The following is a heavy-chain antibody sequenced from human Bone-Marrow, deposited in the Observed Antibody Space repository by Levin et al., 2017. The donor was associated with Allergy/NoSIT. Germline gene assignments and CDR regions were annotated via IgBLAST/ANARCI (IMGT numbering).Heavy chain of an antibody. D-gene: IGHD2-2*01. J-gene: IGHJ3*02. CDR3: AKEGGFCSGTSCLPDAFAFDI. CDR1: RFTFSSYG. V-gene: IGHV3-30*18. CDR2: VSSEGSVQ. Sequence: PGGSLRLSCAASRFTFSSYGMHWVRQAPGKGLDWVAVVSSEGSVQYYGDYVKGRFTISRDNSKNTLYLQMNSLRAEDAAVYYCAKEGGFCSGTSCLPDAFAFDIWGQGTTVTVSS.